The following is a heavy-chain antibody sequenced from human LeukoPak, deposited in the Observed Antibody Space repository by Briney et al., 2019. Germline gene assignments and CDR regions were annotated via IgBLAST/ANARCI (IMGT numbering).Heavy chain of an antibody. V-gene: IGHV3-23*01. CDR1: GFTFSGYA. J-gene: IGHJ3*02. CDR2: ISGSGGST. CDR3: AKDLDSSGNFWGTDAFDI. Sequence: GGSLRLSCAASGFTFSGYAMSWVRQAPGKGLEWVSAISGSGGSTYYVDSVKGRFTISRDNSKNTLYLQMNSLRAEDTAVYYCAKDLDSSGNFWGTDAFDIWGQGTMVTVSS. D-gene: IGHD3-22*01.